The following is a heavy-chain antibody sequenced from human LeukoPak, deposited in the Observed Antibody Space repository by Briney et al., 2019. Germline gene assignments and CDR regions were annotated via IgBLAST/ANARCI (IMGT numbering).Heavy chain of an antibody. Sequence: SETLSLTCAVYGGSFSGSYWTWIRQPPGKGLEWIGEINHSGSTNSNPSLKSRVTTSVDTSKKQFSLQLTSVTAADTAVYYCARPRGRARTPYYMDVWGKGTTVTISS. CDR1: GGSFSGSY. D-gene: IGHD4-23*01. CDR3: ARPRGRARTPYYMDV. CDR2: INHSGST. V-gene: IGHV4-34*01. J-gene: IGHJ6*03.